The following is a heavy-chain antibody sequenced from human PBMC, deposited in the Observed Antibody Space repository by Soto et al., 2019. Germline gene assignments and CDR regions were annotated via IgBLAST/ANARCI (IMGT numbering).Heavy chain of an antibody. J-gene: IGHJ6*02. CDR1: GYTFTSYG. CDR3: ARYRRARGSYSLYYYCGMDV. D-gene: IGHD1-26*01. CDR2: ISAYNGNT. V-gene: IGHV1-18*01. Sequence: ASVKVSCKASGYTFTSYGISWVRQAPGQGLAWMGWISAYNGNTNYAQKLQGRVTMTTDTSTSTADMELRSVRSDDTAVYYCARYRRARGSYSLYYYCGMDVWGQGTTVTVSS.